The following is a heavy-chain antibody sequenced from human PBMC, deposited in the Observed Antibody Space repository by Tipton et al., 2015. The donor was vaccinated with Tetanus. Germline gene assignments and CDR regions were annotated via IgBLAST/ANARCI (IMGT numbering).Heavy chain of an antibody. V-gene: IGHV3-15*07. CDR2: IKNKADGGTT. J-gene: IGHJ4*01. D-gene: IGHD3-9*01. Sequence: SLRLSCATSGLFFKNAWMNWVRPAPGKGLEWFGRIKNKADGGTTDYSARVKEKISNSRDDSKDTRYLQRNSRKTEDTAVYDCATGGIGGSGYRGDWWGRGTLVVVSS. CDR1: GLFFKNAW. CDR3: ATGGIGGSGYRGDW.